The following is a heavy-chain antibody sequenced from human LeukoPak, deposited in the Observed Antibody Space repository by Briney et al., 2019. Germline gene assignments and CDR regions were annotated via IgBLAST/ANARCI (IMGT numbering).Heavy chain of an antibody. J-gene: IGHJ6*04. CDR2: ISSSGSTI. D-gene: IGHD3-10*02. Sequence: GGSLRLPCAASGFTFSSYEMNWVRQAPGKGLEWVSYISSSGSTIYYADSVKGRFTISRDNAKNSLYLQMNSLRAEDTAVYYCAELGITMIGGVWGKGTTVIISS. CDR1: GFTFSSYE. CDR3: AELGITMIGGV. V-gene: IGHV3-48*03.